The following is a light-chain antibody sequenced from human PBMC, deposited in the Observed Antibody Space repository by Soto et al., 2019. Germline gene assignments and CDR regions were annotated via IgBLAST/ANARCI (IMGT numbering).Light chain of an antibody. CDR1: SGHSSYA. J-gene: IGLJ2*01. CDR2: LNSDGRH. CDR3: QTWGTGIQV. V-gene: IGLV4-69*01. Sequence: QLVLTQSPSASASLGASGKLTCTLSSGHSSYAIAWHQQQPEKGPRYLMKLNSDGRHSKGDGIPDRFSGSSSGAARYLTISVLQSEDEADYYCQTWGTGIQVFGGGTKLTVL.